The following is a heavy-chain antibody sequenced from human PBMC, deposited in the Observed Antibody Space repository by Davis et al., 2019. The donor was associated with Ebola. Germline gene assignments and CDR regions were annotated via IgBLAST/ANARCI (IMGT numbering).Heavy chain of an antibody. D-gene: IGHD3-10*01. J-gene: IGHJ4*02. CDR2: ISYDGSNK. V-gene: IGHV3-30*03. Sequence: GGSLRLSCTVSGFTFSSYGMHWVRQAPGKGLEWVAVISYDGSNKYYADSVKGRFTISRDNSKNTLYLQMNSLRAEDTAVYYCARDQKGFGELPTFDYWGQGTLVTVSS. CDR1: GFTFSSYG. CDR3: ARDQKGFGELPTFDY.